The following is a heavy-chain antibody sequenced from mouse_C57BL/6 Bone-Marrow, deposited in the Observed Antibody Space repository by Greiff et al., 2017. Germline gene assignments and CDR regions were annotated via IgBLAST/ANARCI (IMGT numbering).Heavy chain of an antibody. V-gene: IGHV5-4*01. CDR1: GFTFSSYA. CDR2: ISDGGSYT. Sequence: EVHLVESGGGLVKPGGSLKLSCAASGFTFSSYAMSWVRQTPEKRLEWVATISDGGSYTYYPDNVKGRFTLSRDNAKNNLYLQMSHLKSEDTAMYYCARDFYWYFDVWGTGTTVTVSS. J-gene: IGHJ1*03. CDR3: ARDFYWYFDV.